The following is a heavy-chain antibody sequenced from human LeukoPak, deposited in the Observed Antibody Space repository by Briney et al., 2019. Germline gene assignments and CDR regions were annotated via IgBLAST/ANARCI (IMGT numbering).Heavy chain of an antibody. V-gene: IGHV3-30*18. CDR2: ASHDEVGK. Sequence: GGSLRLSCVGSGFTFSDYAIHWVRQAPGKGLERVAVASHDEVGKQFADSVKGRFTLSRDNSRDSVHLQMNRLRDEDTGVYFCAKDRGYGEHEPFESWGQGSLVTVSS. J-gene: IGHJ4*02. D-gene: IGHD4-17*01. CDR3: AKDRGYGEHEPFES. CDR1: GFTFSDYA.